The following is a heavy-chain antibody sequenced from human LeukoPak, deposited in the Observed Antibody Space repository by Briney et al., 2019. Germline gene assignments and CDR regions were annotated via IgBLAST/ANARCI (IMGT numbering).Heavy chain of an antibody. Sequence: PGGSLRLSCAASGFTFSTYGMHWVRQAPGKGLEWVAFIRYDGGIKHYTDAVKGRFTISRDNSKNTLYLQINSLRTEDTAVYYCAKDRGSRNVILTGRPRASTDFDHWGQGTLVTVSS. CDR2: IRYDGGIK. CDR3: AKDRGSRNVILTGRPRASTDFDH. CDR1: GFTFSTYG. V-gene: IGHV3-30*02. D-gene: IGHD3-9*01. J-gene: IGHJ4*02.